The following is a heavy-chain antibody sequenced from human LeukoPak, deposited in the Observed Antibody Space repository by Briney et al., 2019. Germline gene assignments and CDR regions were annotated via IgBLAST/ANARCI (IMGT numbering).Heavy chain of an antibody. CDR3: AKGRIVATMGSFDY. CDR1: GFTFDDYA. CDR2: ISWNSGSI. Sequence: PGGSLRLSCAASGFTFDDYAMHWVRQAPRQGLGRVSGISWNSGSIGYADSVKGRFTISRDNAKNSLYLQMNSLRAEDTALYYCAKGRIVATMGSFDYWGQGTLVTVSS. D-gene: IGHD5-12*01. J-gene: IGHJ4*02. V-gene: IGHV3-9*01.